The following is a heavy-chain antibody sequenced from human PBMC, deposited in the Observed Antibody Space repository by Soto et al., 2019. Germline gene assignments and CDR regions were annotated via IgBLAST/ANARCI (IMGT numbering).Heavy chain of an antibody. V-gene: IGHV4-30-2*01. Sequence: PSETLSLTCAVSGGSISSGGYSWSWIRQPPGKGLEWIGYIYHSGSTYYNPSLKSRVTISVDRSKNQFSLKLSSVTAADTAVYYCERGLNFGYFDYWGQGTLVTVSS. D-gene: IGHD1-20*01. J-gene: IGHJ4*02. CDR3: ERGLNFGYFDY. CDR2: IYHSGST. CDR1: GGSISSGGYS.